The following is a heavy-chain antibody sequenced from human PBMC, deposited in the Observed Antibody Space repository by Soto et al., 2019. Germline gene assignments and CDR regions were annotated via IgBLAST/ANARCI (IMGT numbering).Heavy chain of an antibody. J-gene: IGHJ4*02. CDR2: IHYSGNT. D-gene: IGHD3-22*01. CDR3: ASQSTGYPYYFNY. CDR1: GGSISSYY. V-gene: IGHV4-59*08. Sequence: SETLSLTCTVSGGSISSYYWSWIRQSPGKGLEWIGYIHYSGNTNYNPSLKSRVTISVDTSKNQFSLKLSSVTAADTAVYYCASQSTGYPYYFNYWGQGTLVTVSS.